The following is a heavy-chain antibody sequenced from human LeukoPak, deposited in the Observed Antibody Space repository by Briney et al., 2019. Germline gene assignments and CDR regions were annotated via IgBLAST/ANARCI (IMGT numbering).Heavy chain of an antibody. V-gene: IGHV3-15*01. CDR1: GFTFSNAW. D-gene: IGHD3-10*01. Sequence: GGSLRLSCAASGFTFSNAWMSWVRQAPGKGREWVGRIKSKTDGGTTDYAAPVKGRFTISRDDSKNTLYLQMNSLKTEDTAVYYCTTVPLVRGVTRDYWGQGTLVTVSS. CDR2: IKSKTDGGTT. CDR3: TTVPLVRGVTRDY. J-gene: IGHJ4*02.